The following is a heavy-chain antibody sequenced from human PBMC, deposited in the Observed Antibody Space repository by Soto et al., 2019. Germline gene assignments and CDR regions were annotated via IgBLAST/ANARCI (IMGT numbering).Heavy chain of an antibody. CDR3: ARDGHGMDV. J-gene: IGHJ6*02. CDR1: VGSVSTGSYH. V-gene: IGHV4-61*01. CDR2: IFFTGSA. Sequence: QVQLQESGPGLVRPSETLSLTCTVSVGSVSTGSYHWSWIRQPPGKGLEWIGYIFFTGSAHYNPSLKNRVTISVDTSKDQFSLTLTSVTAADTAVYYCARDGHGMDVWGQGTTVTVSS.